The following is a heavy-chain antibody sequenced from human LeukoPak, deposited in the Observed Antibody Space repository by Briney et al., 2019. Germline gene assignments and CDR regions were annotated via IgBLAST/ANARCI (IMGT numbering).Heavy chain of an antibody. CDR2: IYTSGST. D-gene: IGHD2-15*01. V-gene: IGHV4-61*02. J-gene: IGHJ3*02. CDR1: GGSISSGSYY. Sequence: SQTLSLTCTVSGGSISSGSYYWSWIRQPAGKGLEWIGRIYTSGSTNYNPSLKSRVTISVDTSKNQFSLKLSSVTAADTAVYYCARYGWYCSGGSCYFDIWGQGTMVTVSS. CDR3: ARYGWYCSGGSCYFDI.